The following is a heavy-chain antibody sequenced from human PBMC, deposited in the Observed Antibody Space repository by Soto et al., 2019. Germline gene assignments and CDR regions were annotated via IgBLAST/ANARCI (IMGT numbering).Heavy chain of an antibody. V-gene: IGHV1-69*06. Sequence: ASVKVSCKASGGTFSSYAISWVRQAPGQGLEWMGGIIPIFGTANYAQKFQGRVTITADKSTSTAYMELSSLRSEDTAVYYCARGGFGITGTTYYYYGMDVWGQGTTVTVSS. J-gene: IGHJ6*02. CDR2: IIPIFGTA. D-gene: IGHD1-7*01. CDR1: GGTFSSYA. CDR3: ARGGFGITGTTYYYYGMDV.